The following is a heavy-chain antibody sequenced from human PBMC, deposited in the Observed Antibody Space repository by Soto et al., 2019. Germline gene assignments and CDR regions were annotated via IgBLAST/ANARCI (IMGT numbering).Heavy chain of an antibody. Sequence: PSETLSLTCTVSGGSISCGGYYWSWIRQHPGKGLEWIGYIYYSGSTYYNPSLKSRVTISVDTSKNQFSLKLSSVTAADTAVYYCARSPNYYDSIGWNWFDPWGQGTLVTVSS. CDR1: GGSISCGGYY. V-gene: IGHV4-31*03. CDR3: ARSPNYYDSIGWNWFDP. D-gene: IGHD3-22*01. CDR2: IYYSGST. J-gene: IGHJ5*02.